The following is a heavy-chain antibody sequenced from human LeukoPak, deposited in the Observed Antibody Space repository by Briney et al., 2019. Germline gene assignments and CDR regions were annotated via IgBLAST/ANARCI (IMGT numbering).Heavy chain of an antibody. D-gene: IGHD3-3*01. CDR1: GGTFSSYA. Sequence: SVKVSCKASGGTFSSYAISWVRQAPGQGLEWMGRIIPIFGTANYAQKFQGRVTITTDESTSTAYMELSSLRSEDTAVYYCLLRNDFWSGGAFDIWGQGIMVTVSS. V-gene: IGHV1-69*05. CDR3: LLRNDFWSGGAFDI. CDR2: IIPIFGTA. J-gene: IGHJ3*02.